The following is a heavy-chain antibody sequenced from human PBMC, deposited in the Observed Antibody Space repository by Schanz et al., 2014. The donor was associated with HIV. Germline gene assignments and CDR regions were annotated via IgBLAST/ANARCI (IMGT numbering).Heavy chain of an antibody. V-gene: IGHV3-23*04. CDR2: ISGSGGST. CDR3: AREPTMDSRGYYFDA. Sequence: VQLVESGGGVVPPGGSLRLSCAVSGLISSKSVIHWVRQAPGKGLEWVSAISGSGGSTYYADSVKGRFTISRDNSKNTLFLQMDSLRDEDTAVYYCAREPTMDSRGYYFDAWGQGTLVTVSS. D-gene: IGHD3-22*01. J-gene: IGHJ4*02. CDR1: GLISSKSV.